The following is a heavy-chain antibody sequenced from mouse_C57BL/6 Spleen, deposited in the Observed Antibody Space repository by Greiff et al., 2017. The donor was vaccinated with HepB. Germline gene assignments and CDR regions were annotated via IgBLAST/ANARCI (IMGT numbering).Heavy chain of an antibody. CDR3: ARNYGSSPYYAMDY. D-gene: IGHD1-1*01. Sequence: VQLVESGPGLVAPSQSLSITCTVSGFSLTSYGVHWVRQPPGKGLEWLVVIWSDGSTTYNSALKSRLSISKDNSKSQVFLKMNSLQTDDTAMYYCARNYGSSPYYAMDYWGQGTSVTVSS. CDR1: GFSLTSYG. J-gene: IGHJ4*01. V-gene: IGHV2-6*02. CDR2: IWSDGST.